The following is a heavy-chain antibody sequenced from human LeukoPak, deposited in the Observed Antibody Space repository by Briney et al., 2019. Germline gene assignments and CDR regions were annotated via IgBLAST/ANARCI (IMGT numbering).Heavy chain of an antibody. D-gene: IGHD1-26*01. J-gene: IGHJ4*02. CDR1: GFSFSYYG. Sequence: GGSLRLSCAASGFSFSYYGIHWVRQAPGKGLEWVAVISYVGRDKYFADSVKGRFSISRDNSQNTVYLQMNSLRTEDTAIYYCAKDMRPYSGDRSFLFDQWGQGTLVIVSS. V-gene: IGHV3-30*18. CDR2: ISYVGRDK. CDR3: AKDMRPYSGDRSFLFDQ.